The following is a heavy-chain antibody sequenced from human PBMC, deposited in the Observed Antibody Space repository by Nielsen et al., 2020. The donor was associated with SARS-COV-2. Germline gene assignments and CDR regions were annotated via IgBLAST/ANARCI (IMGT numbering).Heavy chain of an antibody. Sequence: GESLKISCGASGFTISSSFMSWVRQAAGKGLDWVSVIYTDGSTSYADSVKGRFTVSRDNSKNTLYLQMNSLRAEDTAMYYCAKSGNCNGGICYSTEYFQDWGQGTLVTVSS. CDR2: IYTDGST. V-gene: IGHV3-66*01. CDR3: AKSGNCNGGICYSTEYFQD. CDR1: GFTISSSF. D-gene: IGHD2-15*01. J-gene: IGHJ1*01.